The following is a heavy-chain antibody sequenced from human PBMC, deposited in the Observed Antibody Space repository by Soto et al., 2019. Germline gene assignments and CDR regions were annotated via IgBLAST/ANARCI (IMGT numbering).Heavy chain of an antibody. CDR3: TRVGGYYGDYPNFDY. Sequence: SETLSLTCTVSGSSISPFYWSWIRQPPGKGLEWIGYIYYTGSTNYNPSLKSRITLSLGTSRNQLSLKLSSVTAADTAVYYCTRVGGYYGDYPNFDYWGPGTLVTVSS. V-gene: IGHV4-59*01. D-gene: IGHD4-17*01. CDR1: GSSISPFY. J-gene: IGHJ4*02. CDR2: IYYTGST.